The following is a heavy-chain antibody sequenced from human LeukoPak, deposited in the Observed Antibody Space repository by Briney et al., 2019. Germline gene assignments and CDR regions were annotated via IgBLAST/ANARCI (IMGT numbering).Heavy chain of an antibody. CDR2: ISYDGLNE. CDR1: GFSFSNYG. Sequence: GRSLRLSCAASGFSFSNYGMHWVRQAPGKGLEWVAVISYDGLNEYYADSMQGRFTISRDNSKNTLYLQMNNLRTEDTAIYYCAKDPSPNERWLDSHFDYWGQGVLVTVSS. J-gene: IGHJ4*02. D-gene: IGHD6-19*01. CDR3: AKDPSPNERWLDSHFDY. V-gene: IGHV3-30*18.